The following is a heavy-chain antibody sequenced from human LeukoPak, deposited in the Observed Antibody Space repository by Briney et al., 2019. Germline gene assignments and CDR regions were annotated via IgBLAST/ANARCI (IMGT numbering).Heavy chain of an antibody. V-gene: IGHV1-2*06. J-gene: IGHJ4*02. Sequence: ASVKVSCKTSGYTFPSFGITWIRQVPGQGLEWMGRINPNSGGTNYAQKFQGRVTMTRDTSISTAYMELSRLRSDDTAVYYCARELGYWGQGTLVTVSS. CDR1: GYTFPSFG. CDR3: ARELGY. CDR2: INPNSGGT.